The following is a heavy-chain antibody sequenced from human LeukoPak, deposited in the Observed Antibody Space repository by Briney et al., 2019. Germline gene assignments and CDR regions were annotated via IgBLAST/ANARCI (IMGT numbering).Heavy chain of an antibody. Sequence: ASVKVSCKASGYTFSTYGISWVRQAPGQGLEWMGWMNPNSGNTGYAQKFQGRVTMTRNTSISTAYMELSSLRSEDTAVYYCARESALSYYDSSGYSDAFDIWGQGTMVTVSS. CDR1: GYTFSTYG. J-gene: IGHJ3*02. D-gene: IGHD3-22*01. CDR3: ARESALSYYDSSGYSDAFDI. CDR2: MNPNSGNT. V-gene: IGHV1-8*02.